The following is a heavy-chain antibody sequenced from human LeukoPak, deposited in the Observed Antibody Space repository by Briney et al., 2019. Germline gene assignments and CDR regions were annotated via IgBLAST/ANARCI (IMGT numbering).Heavy chain of an antibody. J-gene: IGHJ4*02. Sequence: GSLRLSCAASGFTFSSYSMNWVRQAPGKGLEWVSSISSGSSYIYYADSVKGRFTISRDNAKNSLYLQMNSLRAEDTAVYYCARASIAVAGAFDYWGQGTLVTVSS. CDR2: ISSGSSYI. V-gene: IGHV3-21*01. CDR1: GFTFSSYS. D-gene: IGHD6-19*01. CDR3: ARASIAVAGAFDY.